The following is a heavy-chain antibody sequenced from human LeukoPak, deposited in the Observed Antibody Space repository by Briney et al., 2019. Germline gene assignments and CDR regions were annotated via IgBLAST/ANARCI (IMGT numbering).Heavy chain of an antibody. CDR3: ALNDYGDGLGY. Sequence: ASVNVSCKASGYTFTVYYMHWVRQAPGQGLEWMGWINPNGGGINYAQRFQGRVTMTRDTSISTAYMELSRLRSDDTAVYYCALNDYGDGLGYWGQGTLVTVFS. D-gene: IGHD4-17*01. CDR1: GYTFTVYY. V-gene: IGHV1-2*02. CDR2: INPNGGGI. J-gene: IGHJ4*02.